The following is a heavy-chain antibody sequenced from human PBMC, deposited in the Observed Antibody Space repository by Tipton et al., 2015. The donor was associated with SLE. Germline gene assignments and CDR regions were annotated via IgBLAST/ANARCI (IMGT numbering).Heavy chain of an antibody. J-gene: IGHJ4*02. Sequence: LRLSCTVSGGSISSYYWGWIRQPPGKGLEWIGSIFYSGSTYYNPSLKSRVTISVDTSKNQFSLKLSSVTAADTAVYYCARVHMAARVLDYWGQGTLVTVSS. CDR3: ARVHMAARVLDY. V-gene: IGHV4-39*07. CDR1: GGSISSYY. CDR2: IFYSGST. D-gene: IGHD6-6*01.